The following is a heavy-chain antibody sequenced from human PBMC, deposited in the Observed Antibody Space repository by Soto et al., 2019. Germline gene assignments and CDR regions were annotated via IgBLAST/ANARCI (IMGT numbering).Heavy chain of an antibody. D-gene: IGHD6-19*01. CDR1: GFILRSYE. V-gene: IGHV3-48*03. Sequence: PGGSLRLSCAASGFILRSYEMNWVRQAPGKGLEWVSYISGTGSDIYYADSVKGRFTISRDNAKNSLYLQMNSLRAEDTAVYYCARDRQWLVPGHGMDVWGQGTTVTVSS. CDR3: ARDRQWLVPGHGMDV. J-gene: IGHJ6*02. CDR2: ISGTGSDI.